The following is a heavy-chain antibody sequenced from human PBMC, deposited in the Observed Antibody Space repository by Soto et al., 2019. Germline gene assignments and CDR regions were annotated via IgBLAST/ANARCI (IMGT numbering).Heavy chain of an antibody. CDR3: AKVRYSSPMGYYYGRDV. CDR1: RGAFSKII. D-gene: IGHD6-19*01. V-gene: IGHV1-69*01. J-gene: IGHJ6*02. CDR2: IIPIFGTA. Sequence: QAQLEQSGGEVKKPGSSVKVSCKASRGAFSKIIVTWVRQAPGLGLEWVGGIIPIFGTANYAQKFQGRVTNTADESTSTSYMEVNNLRSEDTAVYYCAKVRYSSPMGYYYGRDVWGQGTTVTVSS.